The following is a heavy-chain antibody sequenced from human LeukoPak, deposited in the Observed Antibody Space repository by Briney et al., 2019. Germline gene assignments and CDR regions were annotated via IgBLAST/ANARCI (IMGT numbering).Heavy chain of an antibody. D-gene: IGHD6-19*01. Sequence: GGSLRLSCAASGFTFSSYSMNWVRQAPGKGLEWVSYISSSSSTIYYADSLKGRFAISRDNANNSLCLQMNSLRAEDTAVYYCARGDKSSGWFFFDYWGQGALVTVSS. CDR3: ARGDKSSGWFFFDY. CDR2: ISSSSSTI. V-gene: IGHV3-48*04. J-gene: IGHJ4*02. CDR1: GFTFSSYS.